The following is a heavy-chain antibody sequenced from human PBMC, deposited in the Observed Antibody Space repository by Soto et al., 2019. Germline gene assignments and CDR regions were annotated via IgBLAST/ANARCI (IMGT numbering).Heavy chain of an antibody. CDR3: ARGKGLTVSSTNY. CDR1: GFTFNNYA. Sequence: AGGSLRLSCAASGFTFNNYAMNWVRQAPGKGLEWVSGIIGDGSTTYYADSVKGRFTISRDNSKNTLFLQMNSLRAEDTAVYYCARGKGLTVSSTNYWGQGALVTVSS. V-gene: IGHV3-23*01. D-gene: IGHD2-2*01. CDR2: IIGDGSTT. J-gene: IGHJ4*02.